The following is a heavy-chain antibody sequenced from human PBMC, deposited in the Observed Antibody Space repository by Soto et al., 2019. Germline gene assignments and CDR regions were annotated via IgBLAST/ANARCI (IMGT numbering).Heavy chain of an antibody. CDR2: ISGSGGST. Sequence: GGSLRLSCAASGFTFSSYAMSWVRQAPGKGLEWVSAISGSGGSTYYADSVKGRFTISRDNSKNTLYLQMNSLRAEDTAVYYYAKDLSSSGYSDAFDIWGKGTRVTVPS. V-gene: IGHV3-23*01. CDR3: AKDLSSSGYSDAFDI. CDR1: GFTFSSYA. D-gene: IGHD3-22*01. J-gene: IGHJ3*02.